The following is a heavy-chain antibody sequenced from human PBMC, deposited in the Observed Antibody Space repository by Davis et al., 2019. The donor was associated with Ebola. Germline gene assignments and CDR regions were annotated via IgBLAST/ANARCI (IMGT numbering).Heavy chain of an antibody. CDR2: ISSSGSTI. J-gene: IGHJ6*02. V-gene: IGHV3-11*01. Sequence: GESLKISCAASGFTFSDYYMSWIRQAPGKGLEWVSYISSSGSTIYYADSVKGRFTISRDNAKNSLYLQMNSLRAEDTAVYYCARDLVDFGSYGMDVWGQGTTVTVSS. D-gene: IGHD3-3*01. CDR1: GFTFSDYY. CDR3: ARDLVDFGSYGMDV.